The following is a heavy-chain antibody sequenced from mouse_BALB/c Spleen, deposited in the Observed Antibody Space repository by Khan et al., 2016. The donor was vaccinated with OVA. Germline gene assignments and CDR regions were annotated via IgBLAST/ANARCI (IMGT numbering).Heavy chain of an antibody. Sequence: VQLQQSRAELARPGASVKMSCKASGYTFTSYTIHWVRQRPGQAPEWIGHINPSNDYTNYNQNFKDKATLIVDKSSTTAYRQLSSLTSEDSAVYYGVREGAYHRSDGWFAYWGQGTLVTVSA. CDR3: VREGAYHRSDGWFAY. CDR2: INPSNDYT. V-gene: IGHV1-4*01. D-gene: IGHD2-14*01. J-gene: IGHJ3*01. CDR1: GYTFTSYT.